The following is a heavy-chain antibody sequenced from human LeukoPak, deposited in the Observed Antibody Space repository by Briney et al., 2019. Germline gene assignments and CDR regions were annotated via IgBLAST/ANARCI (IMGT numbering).Heavy chain of an antibody. CDR1: GFTFSSYS. CDR2: ISSSSSYI. D-gene: IGHD6-13*01. Sequence: GGSLRLSCAASGFTFSSYSMNWVRQAPGKGLEWVSSISSSSSYIYYADSVKGRFTISRDNAKNSLYLQMNSLRVEDTAVYYCAREQWAADDALDIWGQGTMVTVSS. J-gene: IGHJ3*02. CDR3: AREQWAADDALDI. V-gene: IGHV3-21*01.